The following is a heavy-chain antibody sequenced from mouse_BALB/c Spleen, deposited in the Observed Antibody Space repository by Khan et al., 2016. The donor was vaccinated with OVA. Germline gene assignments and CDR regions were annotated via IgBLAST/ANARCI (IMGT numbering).Heavy chain of an antibody. J-gene: IGHJ4*01. CDR3: ARSDGYYGRGAKDY. D-gene: IGHD2-3*01. CDR2: ISSGGTYT. CDR1: GFTLSRYA. Sequence: EVELVESGGGLVKPGGSLKVSCAVSGFTLSRYAMSWVRQTPEKRLEWFATISSGGTYTYYPDSVKGRFTISRDNAENTLYLQMSSRGSEDTAMYYCARSDGYYGRGAKDYWGQGTSVTVSS. V-gene: IGHV5-9-3*01.